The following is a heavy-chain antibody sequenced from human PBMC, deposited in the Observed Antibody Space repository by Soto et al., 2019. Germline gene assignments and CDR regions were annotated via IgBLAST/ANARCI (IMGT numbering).Heavy chain of an antibody. J-gene: IGHJ4*02. D-gene: IGHD4-17*01. V-gene: IGHV3-23*01. Sequence: PGGSLRLSCAASGFTFSSYAMSWVRQAPGKGLEWVSAISGSGGSTYYADSVKGRFTISRDNSKNTLYLQMNSLRAEDTAVYYWERTIRGHIYYFDYWGQGTLVTVSS. CDR1: GFTFSSYA. CDR2: ISGSGGST. CDR3: ERTIRGHIYYFDY.